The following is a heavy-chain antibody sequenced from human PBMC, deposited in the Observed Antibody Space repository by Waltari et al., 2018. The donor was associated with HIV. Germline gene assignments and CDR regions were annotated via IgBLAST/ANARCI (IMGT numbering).Heavy chain of an antibody. Sequence: EVKRTGSSVRVSCKSSGGEFSAYGISWLRQAPGQGLQWMGEIIPYFGFANTAETLRARVSIEADESKNTVYLELRSLTVQDSATYFCARGTFYDDEVGAHRYRPFDAWGQGTPVSVSS. CDR1: GGEFSAYG. CDR3: ARGTFYDDEVGAHRYRPFDA. D-gene: IGHD3-16*01. J-gene: IGHJ4*02. CDR2: IIPYFGFA. V-gene: IGHV1-69*01.